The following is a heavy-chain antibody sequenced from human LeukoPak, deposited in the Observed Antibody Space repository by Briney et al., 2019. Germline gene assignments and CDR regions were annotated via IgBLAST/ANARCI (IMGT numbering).Heavy chain of an antibody. CDR1: GFTFNNYC. Sequence: GGSLRLSCAASGFTFNNYCMNWVRQAPGKGLEWVSSISSSSSYIYYADSVKGRFTISRDNAKNSLYLQMNSLRAEDTAVYYCARDSVRKAVADDNYYYYGMDVWGQGTTVTVSS. J-gene: IGHJ6*02. CDR3: ARDSVRKAVADDNYYYYGMDV. CDR2: ISSSSSYI. V-gene: IGHV3-21*01. D-gene: IGHD6-19*01.